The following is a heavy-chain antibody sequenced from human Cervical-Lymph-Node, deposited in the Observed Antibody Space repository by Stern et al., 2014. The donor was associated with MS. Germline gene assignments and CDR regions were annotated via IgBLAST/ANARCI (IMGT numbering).Heavy chain of an antibody. CDR2: MNTHSGNP. D-gene: IGHD4-17*01. J-gene: IGHJ6*02. Sequence: QVQLVQSGSGLKKPGASVKVSCKASGYTFTTFPMNWVRQAPGQGLELMGWMNTHSGNPTYAQGLTGRFVFSLDTSVSTAYLQISSLKAEDTAVYYCTRVWSHYGDSGMDVWGQGTTVTVSS. CDR3: TRVWSHYGDSGMDV. CDR1: GYTFTTFP. V-gene: IGHV7-4-1*02.